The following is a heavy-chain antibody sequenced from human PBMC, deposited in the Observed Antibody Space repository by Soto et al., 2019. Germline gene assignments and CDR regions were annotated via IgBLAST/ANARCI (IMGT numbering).Heavy chain of an antibody. CDR2: INTRGNII. CDR3: ARDIDYYDSSGYQDY. Sequence: GGSVRLSCAASGFIFSRYEMNWVRQAPGKGLEWVSYINTRGNIIHYADSVKGRFTISRDNAENSLYLQMNSLRAEDTAVYYCARDIDYYDSSGYQDYWGQGSLVTVST. J-gene: IGHJ4*02. CDR1: GFIFSRYE. D-gene: IGHD3-22*01. V-gene: IGHV3-48*03.